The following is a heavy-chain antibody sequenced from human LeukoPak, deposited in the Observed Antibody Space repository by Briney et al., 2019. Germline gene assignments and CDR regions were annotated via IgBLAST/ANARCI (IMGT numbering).Heavy chain of an antibody. CDR2: IKQDGSEK. CDR1: GFTFSSYW. CDR3: ASWGGDIVVVPALPRRAFDI. D-gene: IGHD2-2*01. J-gene: IGHJ3*02. V-gene: IGHV3-7*01. Sequence: GGSLRLSCAASGFTFSSYWMSWVRQAPGKGLEWVANIKQDGSEKYYVDSVKGRFTISGDNAKNSLYLQMNSLRAEDTAVYYCASWGGDIVVVPALPRRAFDIWGQGTMVTVSS.